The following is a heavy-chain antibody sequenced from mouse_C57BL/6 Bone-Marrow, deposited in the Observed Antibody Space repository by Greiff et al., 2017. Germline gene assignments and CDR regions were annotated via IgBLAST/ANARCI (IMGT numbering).Heavy chain of an antibody. Sequence: QVQLQQSGAELVRPGASVKLSCKASGYTFTDYYINWVKQRPGQGLEWIARIYPGSGNTYYNEKFKGKATLTAEKSSSTAYMQLSSLTSEDSAVYFCARYGLGLYYFDYWGQGTTLTVSS. J-gene: IGHJ2*01. D-gene: IGHD4-1*01. CDR1: GYTFTDYY. CDR3: ARYGLGLYYFDY. CDR2: IYPGSGNT. V-gene: IGHV1-76*01.